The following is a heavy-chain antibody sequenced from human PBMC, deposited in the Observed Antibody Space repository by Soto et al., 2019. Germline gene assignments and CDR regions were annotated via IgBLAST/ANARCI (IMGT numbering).Heavy chain of an antibody. Sequence: PXGSLRLSCAASGFTFSSYAMSWVRQAPGKGLEWVSAISGSGGSTYYADSVKGRFTISRDNSKNTLYLQMNSLRAEDTAVYYCASTDAAGLYYFDSWGQGPLVTVSS. CDR3: ASTDAAGLYYFDS. CDR1: GFTFSSYA. V-gene: IGHV3-23*01. D-gene: IGHD2-8*02. J-gene: IGHJ4*02. CDR2: ISGSGGST.